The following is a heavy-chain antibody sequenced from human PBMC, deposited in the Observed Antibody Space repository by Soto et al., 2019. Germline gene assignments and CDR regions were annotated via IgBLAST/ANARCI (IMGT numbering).Heavy chain of an antibody. CDR2: IWYDGSNK. V-gene: IGHV3-33*01. D-gene: IGHD3-10*01. CDR1: GFTFSSYG. CDR3: ARGGKPETYYYYMDV. J-gene: IGHJ6*03. Sequence: GGSLRLSCAASGFTFSSYGMHWVRQAPGKGLEWVAVIWYDGSNKYYADSVKGRFTISRDNSKNTLYLQMNSLRAEDTAVYYCARGGKPETYYYYMDVWGKGTTVTVSS.